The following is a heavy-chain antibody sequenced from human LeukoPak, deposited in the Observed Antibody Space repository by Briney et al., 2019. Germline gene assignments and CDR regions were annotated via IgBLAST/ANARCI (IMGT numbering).Heavy chain of an antibody. CDR2: INHSGST. CDR3: ARSHLRLGYCSGGSCKRGGYFDY. CDR1: GVSFSGYY. D-gene: IGHD2-15*01. J-gene: IGHJ4*02. Sequence: PSETLSLTCAVYGVSFSGYYWSWIRQPPGKGLEWIGEINHSGSTNYNPSLKSRVTISVDTSKNQFSLKLSSVTAADTAVYYCARSHLRLGYCSGGSCKRGGYFDYWGQGTLVTVSS. V-gene: IGHV4-34*01.